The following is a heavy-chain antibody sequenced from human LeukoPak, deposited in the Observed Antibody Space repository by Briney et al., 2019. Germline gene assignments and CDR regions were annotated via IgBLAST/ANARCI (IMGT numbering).Heavy chain of an antibody. J-gene: IGHJ5*02. CDR3: AKIDYSRTYNWFDP. D-gene: IGHD4-11*01. Sequence: GGSLRLSCAASGFTFSSYGMHWVRQAPGKGLEWVAFIRYDGSNKYYADSVKGRFTISRDNSKNTLYLQMNSLRAEDTAVYYCAKIDYSRTYNWFDPWGQGTLVTVSS. CDR2: IRYDGSNK. V-gene: IGHV3-30*02. CDR1: GFTFSSYG.